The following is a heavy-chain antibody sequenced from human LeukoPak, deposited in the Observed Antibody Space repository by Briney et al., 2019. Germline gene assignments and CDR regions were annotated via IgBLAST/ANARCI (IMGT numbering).Heavy chain of an antibody. CDR2: IYYSGST. D-gene: IGHD3-10*01. CDR1: GGSISSYY. CDR3: ARANGSGSYSKNWFDP. Sequence: PSETLSLTRTVSGGSISSYYWSWIQQPPGKGLEWIGYIYYSGSTNYNPSLKSRVTISVDTSKNQFSLKLSSVTAADTAVYYCARANGSGSYSKNWFDPWGQGTLVTVSS. V-gene: IGHV4-59*01. J-gene: IGHJ5*02.